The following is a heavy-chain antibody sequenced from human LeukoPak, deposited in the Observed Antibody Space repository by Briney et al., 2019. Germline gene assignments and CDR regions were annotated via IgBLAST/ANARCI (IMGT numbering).Heavy chain of an antibody. CDR2: IRGNGET. J-gene: IGHJ4*02. V-gene: IGHV3-23*01. Sequence: GGSLRLSCAASGLSFSTFAMSWVRQGPARGLEWVSSIRGNGETFYEDSVKGRFTLSSDSSRNTVYLQLNNLGVEDTAIYYCARASWVSSTDAVRWGQGTLVTVSS. CDR1: GLSFSTFA. D-gene: IGHD3-16*01. CDR3: ARASWVSSTDAVR.